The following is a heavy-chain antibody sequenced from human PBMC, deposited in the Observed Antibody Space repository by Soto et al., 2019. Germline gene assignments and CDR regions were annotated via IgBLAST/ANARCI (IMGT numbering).Heavy chain of an antibody. D-gene: IGHD1-26*01. J-gene: IGHJ3*02. CDR3: SRAGGGELALDAFDI. CDR2: IWYDGSNK. CDR1: GFTFSSYG. Sequence: PGGSLRLSCAASGFTFSSYGMHWVRQAPGKGLEWVAVIWYDGSNKYYADSVKGRFTISRDNSKNTLYLQMNSLRAEDTAVYYCSRAGGGELALDAFDIWCQGTTVTGSS. V-gene: IGHV3-33*01.